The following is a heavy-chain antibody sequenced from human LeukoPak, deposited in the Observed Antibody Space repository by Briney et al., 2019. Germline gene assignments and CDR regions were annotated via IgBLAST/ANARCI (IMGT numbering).Heavy chain of an antibody. D-gene: IGHD1-7*01. J-gene: IGHJ4*02. CDR3: AKDLTGTPY. Sequence: GGSLRLSCAASGFTFSSYGMHWVRQAPGKGLEWVAVVSFDGSNQYYADSVKGRFTTSRDNSKNTLYLQMNSLRAEDTAVYYCAKDLTGTPYWGQGTLVTVSS. CDR2: VSFDGSNQ. V-gene: IGHV3-30*18. CDR1: GFTFSSYG.